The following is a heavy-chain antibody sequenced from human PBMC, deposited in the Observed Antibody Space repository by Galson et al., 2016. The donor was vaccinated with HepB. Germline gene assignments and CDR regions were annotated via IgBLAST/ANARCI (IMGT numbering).Heavy chain of an antibody. J-gene: IGHJ4*02. CDR2: ISGSGITT. CDR3: ARLFGGYIDY. Sequence: SLRLSCAASGFTLSNYAMSWVRQAPGKGLEWVSDISGSGITTYYADSVKGRFTISRDNSKKTVYLQMSSLRAEDTAVYYCARLFGGYIDYWGQGTLVTVPS. CDR1: GFTLSNYA. V-gene: IGHV3-23*01. D-gene: IGHD2-15*01.